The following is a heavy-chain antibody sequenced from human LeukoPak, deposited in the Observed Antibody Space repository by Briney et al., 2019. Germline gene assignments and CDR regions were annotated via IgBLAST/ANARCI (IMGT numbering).Heavy chain of an antibody. D-gene: IGHD3-10*01. CDR3: ARQGAFYYGPFDY. CDR2: ISSSGTSI. V-gene: IGHV3-48*03. J-gene: IGHJ4*02. CDR1: GFTFRNYE. Sequence: GGSLRLSCTASGFTFRNYEMNWVRHAPGKGMDWLSYISSSGTSIYADSVKGRFTISRDNAKNSLSLKMNSLRAEDTAVYYCARQGAFYYGPFDYWGQGTLVTVSS.